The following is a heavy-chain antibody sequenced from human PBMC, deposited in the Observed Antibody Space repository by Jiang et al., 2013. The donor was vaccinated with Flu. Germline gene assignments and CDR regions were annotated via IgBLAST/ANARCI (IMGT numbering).Heavy chain of an antibody. Sequence: LLKPSETLSLTCTVSGGSISSYYWSWIRQPPGKGLEWIGYIYNSGSINYNPSLKSRVTISVDTSKNQFSLKLSSVTAADTAVYYCARQAPFRRNWYFDLWGRGTLVTASS. D-gene: IGHD2/OR15-2a*01. CDR2: IYNSGSI. J-gene: IGHJ2*01. CDR3: ARQAPFRRNWYFDL. V-gene: IGHV4-59*08. CDR1: GGSISSYY.